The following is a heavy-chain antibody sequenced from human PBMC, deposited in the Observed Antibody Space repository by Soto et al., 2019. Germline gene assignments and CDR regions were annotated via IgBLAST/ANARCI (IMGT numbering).Heavy chain of an antibody. Sequence: QVQLVESGGGVVQPGRSLRVSCAASGFTFSTYGIHWVRQAPGKGLEWVAVISYDGSNKYYADYVKGGFTISRDNSKDRLFLQMDSLRSEDTAIYYCAKDRVSSGWWERGVDHWGQGTLVTVSS. D-gene: IGHD6-19*01. V-gene: IGHV3-30*18. CDR2: ISYDGSNK. CDR1: GFTFSTYG. J-gene: IGHJ4*02. CDR3: AKDRVSSGWWERGVDH.